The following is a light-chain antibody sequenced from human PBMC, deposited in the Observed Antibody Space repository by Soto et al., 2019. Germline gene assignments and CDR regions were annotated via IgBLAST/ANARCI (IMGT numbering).Light chain of an antibody. CDR1: QSVLYSSNNKNY. CDR3: QQYYSTLTWT. CDR2: WAS. V-gene: IGKV4-1*01. J-gene: IGKJ1*01. Sequence: DIVMTQSPDSLAVSLGERATINCKSSQSVLYSSNNKNYLAWYQQKPGQPPKLLIYWASTRESGVPDQFRGSGSGTDFTLTISSLQAEDVAVYYCQQYYSTLTWTFGQGTKVEIK.